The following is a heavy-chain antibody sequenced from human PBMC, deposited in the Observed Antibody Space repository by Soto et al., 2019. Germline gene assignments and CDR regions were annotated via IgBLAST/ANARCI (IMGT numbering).Heavy chain of an antibody. D-gene: IGHD3-10*01. CDR2: MNPNSGNT. Sequence: ASVKVSCKASGYTFTSYDSNWVRQATGQGLEWMGWMNPNSGNTSYAQKFQGRVTMTRDTSTSTVYMELSSLRSEDTAVYYCARDPVLLNGMDVRGQGTTVTVSS. CDR3: ARDPVLLNGMDV. J-gene: IGHJ6*02. CDR1: GYTFTSYD. V-gene: IGHV1-8*01.